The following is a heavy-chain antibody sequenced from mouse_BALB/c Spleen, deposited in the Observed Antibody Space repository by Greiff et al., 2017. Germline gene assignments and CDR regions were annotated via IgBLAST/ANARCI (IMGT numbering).Heavy chain of an antibody. CDR3: TREDRYRYYFDY. CDR1: GYSFTSYW. D-gene: IGHD5-1-1*01. J-gene: IGHJ2*01. Sequence: EVQLQQSGTVLARPGASVKMSCKASGYSFTSYWMHWVKQRPGQGLEWIGAIYPGNSDTSYNQKFKGKAKLTAVTSASTAYMELSSLTNEDSAVYYCTREDRYRYYFDYWGQGTTLTVSS. CDR2: IYPGNSDT. V-gene: IGHV1-5*01.